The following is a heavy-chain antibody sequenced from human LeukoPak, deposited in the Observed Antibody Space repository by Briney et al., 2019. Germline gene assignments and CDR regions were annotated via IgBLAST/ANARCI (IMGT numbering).Heavy chain of an antibody. CDR1: GGSISSYY. CDR2: IYYSGST. V-gene: IGHV4-59*01. Sequence: PSETLSLTCTVSGGSISSYYWSWIRQPPGMGLEWIGYIYYSGSTNYNPSLKSRVTISVDTSKNQFSLKLSSVTAAYTAVYYCARSYGMDVWGQGTTVTVSS. CDR3: ARSYGMDV. J-gene: IGHJ6*02.